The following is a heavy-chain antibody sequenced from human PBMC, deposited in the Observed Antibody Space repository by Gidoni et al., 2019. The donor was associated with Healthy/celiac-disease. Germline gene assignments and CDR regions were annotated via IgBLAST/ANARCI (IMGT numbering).Heavy chain of an antibody. D-gene: IGHD2-2*01. CDR2: IFHTGNI. CDR3: ARGRTLDV. J-gene: IGHJ6*04. CDR1: GGSINSGSIS. Sequence: QLQLRESGSGLVKPSQTLSLKCPVSGGSINSGSISWNWVRQPPGGGLEWLGHIFHTGNIAYNPSVKSRLSMSVDVSRNQFSLNLNSVTAADTAVYFCARGRTLDVWGRGTTVLVSS. V-gene: IGHV4-30-2*01.